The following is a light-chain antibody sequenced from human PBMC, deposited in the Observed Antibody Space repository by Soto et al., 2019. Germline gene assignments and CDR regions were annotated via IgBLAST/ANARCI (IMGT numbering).Light chain of an antibody. CDR1: QGIRND. J-gene: IGKJ4*01. Sequence: DIQMTQSPSTLSGSVGDRVTITCRASQGIRNDLGWYQQKPGKAPKLLISAASSLESGVPSRFSGSGSGTDFSLTISSLQPEDFATYYCQQTYSTPLTFGGGTKVDIK. CDR3: QQTYSTPLT. CDR2: AAS. V-gene: IGKV1-39*01.